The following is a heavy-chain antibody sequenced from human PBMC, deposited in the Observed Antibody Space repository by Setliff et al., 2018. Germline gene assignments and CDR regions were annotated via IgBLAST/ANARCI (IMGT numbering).Heavy chain of an antibody. CDR1: GFTFSSYA. V-gene: IGHV3-23*01. J-gene: IGHJ4*02. CDR3: VKAHYCRSISCAFDY. Sequence: PGGSLRLSCAASGFTFSSYAMSWVRQAPGKGLNWVSAVSGGGDTTFYAASVKGRFTISRDNSKNTVYLQMNSLRAEDTALYYCVKAHYCRSISCAFDYWGQGALVTVSS. CDR2: VSGGGDTT. D-gene: IGHD2-2*01.